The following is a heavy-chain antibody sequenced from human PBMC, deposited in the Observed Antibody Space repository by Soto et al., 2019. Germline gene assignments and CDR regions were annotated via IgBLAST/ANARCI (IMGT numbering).Heavy chain of an antibody. CDR1: GDSVSSDGAS. V-gene: IGHV6-1*01. J-gene: IGHJ4*02. Sequence: SQTLSLTCAVSGDSVSSDGASWNWIRQSPSRGLEWLGRTYYRSKWYNDYAVSVKSRITINPDTSKNQFSLQLNPVTPEDTAVYYCVRDLRGSGGNWAQGTLVPVSS. CDR3: VRDLRGSGGN. CDR2: TYYRSKWYN. D-gene: IGHD3-10*01.